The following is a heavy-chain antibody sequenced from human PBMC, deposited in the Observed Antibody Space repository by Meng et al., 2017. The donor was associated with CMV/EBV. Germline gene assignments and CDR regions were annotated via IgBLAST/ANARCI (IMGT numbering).Heavy chain of an antibody. D-gene: IGHD3-9*01. V-gene: IGHV1-8*03. CDR1: GYSFSSYD. CDR2: INPNSGNT. CDR3: ATTGTRRYFQH. Sequence: ASVKVSCKASGYSFSSYDINWVRQAAGQGLEWMGYINPNSGNTGYAQKFQGRVSIIRDTSISTAYMELSPLRSDDTAIYYCATTGTRRYFQHWGRGTVVTVSS. J-gene: IGHJ4*02.